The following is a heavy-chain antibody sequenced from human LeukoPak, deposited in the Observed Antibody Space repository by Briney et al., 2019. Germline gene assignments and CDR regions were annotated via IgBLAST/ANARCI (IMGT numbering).Heavy chain of an antibody. J-gene: IGHJ4*02. D-gene: IGHD3-22*01. Sequence: AASVKVSCKASGYSFSSYSISWVRQAPGQGLEWMGWISAYNGNTNYAQKLQGRVTMTTDTSTSTAYMELRSLRSDDTAVYYCARASSRIFDSSGQPVGYWGQGTLVTVSS. CDR3: ARASSRIFDSSGQPVGY. CDR1: GYSFSSYS. V-gene: IGHV1-18*01. CDR2: ISAYNGNT.